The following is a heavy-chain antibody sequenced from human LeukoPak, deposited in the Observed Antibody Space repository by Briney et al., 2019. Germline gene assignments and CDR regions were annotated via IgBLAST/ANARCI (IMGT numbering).Heavy chain of an antibody. CDR1: GFTFSSYS. CDR2: ISSSSSYI. J-gene: IGHJ3*02. D-gene: IGHD2-15*01. Sequence: PGGSLRLSCAASGFTFSSYSMNWVRQAPGKGLEWVSSISSSSSYIYYADSVKGRFTISRDNAKNSLYLQMNSLRAEDTAVYYCARDRGCCSGSCYLAMEAFDIWGQGTMVTVSS. V-gene: IGHV3-21*01. CDR3: ARDRGCCSGSCYLAMEAFDI.